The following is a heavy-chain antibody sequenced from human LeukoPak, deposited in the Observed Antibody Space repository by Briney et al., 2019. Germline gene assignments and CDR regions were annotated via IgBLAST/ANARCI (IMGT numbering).Heavy chain of an antibody. CDR2: ISAYNGNT. V-gene: IGHV1-18*01. J-gene: IGHJ6*02. Sequence: ASVKVSCKASGYTFTSYGISWVRQAPGQGLEWMGWISAYNGNTNYAQKLQGRVTMTTDTSTSTAYMELRSLRSDDTAVYYCARGSSGSYYTLRYYYGMDVWGQGTTVTVSS. CDR1: GYTFTSYG. D-gene: IGHD3-10*01. CDR3: ARGSSGSYYTLRYYYGMDV.